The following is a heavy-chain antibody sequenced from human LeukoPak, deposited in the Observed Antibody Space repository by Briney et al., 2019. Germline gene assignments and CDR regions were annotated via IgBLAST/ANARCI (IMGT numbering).Heavy chain of an antibody. CDR1: GFTFTSYA. J-gene: IGHJ6*02. V-gene: IGHV3-23*01. Sequence: VGSLRPSSAASGFTFTSYAISWVRPTPGEGLWWGSGIRGRGGSTYYADSVKGRFTISRDNSKNTLYVQMNSLRAEDTAIYYCAKGGRLRYFDDRIGYYGMDVWGQGTTVTVSS. CDR2: IRGRGGST. CDR3: AKGGRLRYFDDRIGYYGMDV. D-gene: IGHD3-9*01.